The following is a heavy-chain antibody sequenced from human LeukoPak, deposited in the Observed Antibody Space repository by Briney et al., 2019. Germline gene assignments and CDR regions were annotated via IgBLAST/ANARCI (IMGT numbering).Heavy chain of an antibody. CDR2: ISSTSSYI. CDR3: AKDRQGMDV. CDR1: GFTFSGYR. J-gene: IGHJ6*02. V-gene: IGHV3-21*04. Sequence: GGSLRLSCAASGFTFSGYRMNWVRQAPGKGLEWVSSISSTSSYIYYADSVKGRFTISRDNAKNSLYLQMDSLRAEDTAVYYCAKDRQGMDVWGQGTTVTVSS.